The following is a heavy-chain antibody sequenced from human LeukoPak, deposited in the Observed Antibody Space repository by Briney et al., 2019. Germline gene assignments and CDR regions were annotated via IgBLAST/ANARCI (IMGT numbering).Heavy chain of an antibody. D-gene: IGHD3-10*01. CDR3: ARDPDGSGSNY. V-gene: IGHV4-39*02. J-gene: IGHJ4*02. CDR2: IYYSGST. Sequence: SETLSLTCTVYGGSLSSSSYYWGWIRQPPGKGLEWIGNIYYSGSTDYNPSLKSRVTISVDTSKNQFSLKLSSVTAADTAVYYCARDPDGSGSNYWGQGTLVTVSS. CDR1: GGSLSSSSYY.